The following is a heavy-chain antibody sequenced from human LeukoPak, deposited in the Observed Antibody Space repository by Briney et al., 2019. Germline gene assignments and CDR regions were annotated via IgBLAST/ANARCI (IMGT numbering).Heavy chain of an antibody. D-gene: IGHD3-3*01. CDR3: ARGDFYYYGMDV. CDR2: IYSGGST. CDR1: GFTFSSYA. Sequence: PGGSLRLSCAVSGFTFSSYAMTWVRQAPGKGLEWVSVIYSGGSTYYADSVKGRFTISRDNSKDTLYLQMNSLRAEDTAVYYCARGDFYYYGMDVWGQGTTVTVSS. V-gene: IGHV3-53*01. J-gene: IGHJ6*02.